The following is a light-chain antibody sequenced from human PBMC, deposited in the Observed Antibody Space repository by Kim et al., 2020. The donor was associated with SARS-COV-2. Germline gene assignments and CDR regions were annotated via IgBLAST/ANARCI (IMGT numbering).Light chain of an antibody. J-gene: IGKJ3*01. CDR3: QQSYITPFT. CDR1: QSISSH. V-gene: IGKV1-39*01. Sequence: DIQMTQSPSSLSASVGDRATITCRTSQSISSHLNWYHQKPGRAPKLLISAASTLQGGVPSRFSGSGSETDFTLTISSLQPEDFATYFCQQSYITPFTFGPGTKVDIK. CDR2: AAS.